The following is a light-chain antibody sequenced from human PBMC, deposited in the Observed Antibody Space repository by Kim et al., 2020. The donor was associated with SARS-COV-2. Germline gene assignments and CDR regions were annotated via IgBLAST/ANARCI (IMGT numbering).Light chain of an antibody. V-gene: IGKV3-15*01. CDR1: QSVSSN. CDR2: GAS. J-gene: IGKJ3*01. CDR3: QQYNNWPPIT. Sequence: SPGERATRSCRASQSVSSNLAWYQQNPGQAPRLLIYGASTRATGIPARFSGSVSVTEFTLTISSLQSEDFAVYYCQQYNNWPPITFGPGTKVDIK.